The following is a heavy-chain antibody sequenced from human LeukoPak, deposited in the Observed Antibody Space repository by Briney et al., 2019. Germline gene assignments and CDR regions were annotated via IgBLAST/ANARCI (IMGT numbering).Heavy chain of an antibody. CDR1: GFSFSSYW. CDR2: IKQDGSEK. Sequence: PGGSLRLSCAASGFSFSSYWMSWVRQAPGKGLEWVANIKQDGSEKYYVDSVKGRFTISRDNAKNSLYLQMNSLRAEDTAVYYCARPVLPKIFDIWSQGTMVTVSS. CDR3: ARPVLPKIFDI. V-gene: IGHV3-7*04. J-gene: IGHJ3*02.